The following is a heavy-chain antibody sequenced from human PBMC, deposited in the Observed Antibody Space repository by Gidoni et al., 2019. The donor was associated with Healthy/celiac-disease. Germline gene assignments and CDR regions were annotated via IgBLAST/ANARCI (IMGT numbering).Heavy chain of an antibody. J-gene: IGHJ4*02. V-gene: IGHV4-30-4*01. CDR2: IYYSGST. CDR3: ARGDRVTGDGDYFDY. Sequence: QVQLQESGPGLVKPSQTLSLTCTVSGGSISSGDYYWSWIRQPPGKGLEWIGYIYYSGSTYYNPSLKSRVTISVDTSKNQFSLKLSSVTAADTAVYYCARGDRVTGDGDYFDYWGQGTLVTVSS. CDR1: GGSISSGDYY. D-gene: IGHD7-27*01.